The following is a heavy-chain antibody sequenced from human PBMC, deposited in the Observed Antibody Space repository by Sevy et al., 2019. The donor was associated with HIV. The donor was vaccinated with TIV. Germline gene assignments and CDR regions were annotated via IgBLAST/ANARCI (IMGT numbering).Heavy chain of an antibody. CDR1: GFTFSSYW. CDR3: ARDGNGYSSSWYRTGYYYYYGMDV. D-gene: IGHD6-13*01. CDR2: IKQDGSEK. V-gene: IGHV3-7*01. J-gene: IGHJ6*02. Sequence: GGSLRLSCAASGFTFSSYWMSWVRQAPGKGLEWVANIKQDGSEKYYVDSVKGRFTISRDNAKNSLYLQMNSLRAEETAVYYCARDGNGYSSSWYRTGYYYYYGMDVWGQGTTVTVSS.